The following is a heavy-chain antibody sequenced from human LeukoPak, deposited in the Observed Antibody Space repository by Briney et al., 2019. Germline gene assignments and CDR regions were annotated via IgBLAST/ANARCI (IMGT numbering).Heavy chain of an antibody. CDR1: GFTFSSYA. Sequence: GGSLRLSCAASGFTFSSYAMSWVRQAPGKGLEWVSAISGSGGSTYYTDSVKGRFTISRDNSKNTLYLQMNSLRAEDTAVYYCAKSYAVVPAAEVDIWGQGTMVTVSS. J-gene: IGHJ3*02. CDR2: ISGSGGST. CDR3: AKSYAVVPAAEVDI. V-gene: IGHV3-23*01. D-gene: IGHD2-2*01.